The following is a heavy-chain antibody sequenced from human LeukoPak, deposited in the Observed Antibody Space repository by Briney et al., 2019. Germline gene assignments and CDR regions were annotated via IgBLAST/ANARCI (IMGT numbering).Heavy chain of an antibody. CDR2: IYTSGST. J-gene: IGHJ3*02. CDR1: GGSISSGSYY. D-gene: IGHD3-16*01. Sequence: PSETLSLTCTVSGGSISSGSYYWRWIRQPAGKGLEWIVRIYTSGSTNYNPSLKSRVTISVDTSKNQFSLKLSSVTAADTAVYYCARDTGLLRAFDIWGQGTMVTVS. CDR3: ARDTGLLRAFDI. V-gene: IGHV4-61*02.